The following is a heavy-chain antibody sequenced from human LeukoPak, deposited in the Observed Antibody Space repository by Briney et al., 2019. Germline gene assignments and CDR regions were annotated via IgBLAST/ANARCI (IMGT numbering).Heavy chain of an antibody. V-gene: IGHV4-59*08. CDR3: ARRRQVSYYSPYAFDL. CDR2: IYFTGST. J-gene: IGHJ3*01. CDR1: GGSMTHSY. Sequence: SETRSLTCTVSGGSMTHSYWGWIQQPPGKGLEWLEHIYFTGSTNSNPSLRSRVTISLDTSKNQLSLRLTSVTATDTAVYYCARRRQVSYYSPYAFDLWGQGTMVTVSS. D-gene: IGHD2-15*01.